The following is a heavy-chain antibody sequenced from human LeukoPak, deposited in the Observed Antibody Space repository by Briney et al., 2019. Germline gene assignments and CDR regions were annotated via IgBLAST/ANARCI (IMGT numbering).Heavy chain of an antibody. CDR1: GFTFSSYG. V-gene: IGHV3-30*02. D-gene: IGHD6-19*01. J-gene: IGHJ4*02. CDR2: IRHDGSNK. Sequence: GGSLRLSCAASGFTFSSYGMHWVRQAPGKGLEWVAFIRHDGSNKYYADSVKGRFTVSRDNSKNTLYLQMNSLRAEDTAVYYCAKVLVAVAAEYYFDYWGQGTLVTVSS. CDR3: AKVLVAVAAEYYFDY.